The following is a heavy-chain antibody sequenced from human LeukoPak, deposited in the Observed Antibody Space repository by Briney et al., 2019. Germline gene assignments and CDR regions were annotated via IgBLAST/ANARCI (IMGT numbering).Heavy chain of an antibody. CDR3: AREPGELWPLYYYYGMDV. CDR2: ISYDGSNK. J-gene: IGHJ6*02. V-gene: IGHV3-30-3*01. CDR1: GFTFSSYA. D-gene: IGHD5-18*01. Sequence: GRSLRLSCAASGFTFSSYAMHWVRQAPGKGLEWVAVISYDGSNKYYADSVKGRFTISRDNSKNTLYLQMNSLRAEDTAVYYCAREPGELWPLYYYYGMDVWGQGTTVTVSS.